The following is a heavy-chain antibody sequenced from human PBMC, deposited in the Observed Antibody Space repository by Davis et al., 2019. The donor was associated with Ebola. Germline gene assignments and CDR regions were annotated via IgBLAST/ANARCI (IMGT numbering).Heavy chain of an antibody. CDR2: INCGNGNT. V-gene: IGHV1-3*01. CDR3: AREHDSWSGYAFDY. D-gene: IGHD3-3*01. Sequence: AASVKVSCKASGYPFSSYSLQWVRQAPGQRLEWMGWINCGNGNTKYSQNFQGRVTITRDTPTSTAYMDLSSLRTEDMAVYYCAREHDSWSGYAFDYWGQGSLVTVSA. CDR1: GYPFSSYS. J-gene: IGHJ4*02.